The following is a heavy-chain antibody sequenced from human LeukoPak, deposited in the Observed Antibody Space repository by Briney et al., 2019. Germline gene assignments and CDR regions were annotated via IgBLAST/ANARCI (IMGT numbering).Heavy chain of an antibody. J-gene: IGHJ3*02. CDR1: GFSLSTSGVG. Sequence: SGPTLVKPTQTLTLTCNFSGFSLSTSGVGVGWIRRPPGKGLEWLALIYWDDDKRYSPSLKSRLTITKDTSKNQVVLTMTNMDPVDTATYYCAHNQVVIDAFDIWGQGTMVTVSS. CDR3: AHNQVVIDAFDI. V-gene: IGHV2-5*02. D-gene: IGHD3-22*01. CDR2: IYWDDDK.